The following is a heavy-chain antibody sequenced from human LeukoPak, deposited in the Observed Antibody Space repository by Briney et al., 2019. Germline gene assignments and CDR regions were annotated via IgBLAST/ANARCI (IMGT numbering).Heavy chain of an antibody. CDR2: IYSGGST. CDR3: AREEAQYYYGSGSSSMDV. V-gene: IGHV3-66*01. Sequence: GGSLRLSCAASGFTVSSNYMSWVRQAPGKGLEWVSVIYSGGSTYYADSVKGRFTISRDNSKNTLYLQMNSLRAEDTAVYYCAREEAQYYYGSGSSSMDVWGQGTTVTVSS. J-gene: IGHJ6*02. D-gene: IGHD3-10*01. CDR1: GFTVSSNY.